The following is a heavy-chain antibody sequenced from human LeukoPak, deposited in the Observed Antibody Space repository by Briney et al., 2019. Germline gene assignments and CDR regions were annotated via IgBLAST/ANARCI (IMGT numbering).Heavy chain of an antibody. J-gene: IGHJ5*02. V-gene: IGHV4-39*01. CDR1: GGSFSSYY. CDR3: ARLADDDYVWGSYRLAWSP. CDR2: IYYSGST. Sequence: SETLSLTCAVYGGSFSSYYWGWIRQPPGKGLEWIGSIYYSGSTYYNPSLKSRVTISVDTSKNQFSLKLSSVTAADTAVYYCARLADDDYVWGSYRLAWSPWGQGTLVTVSS. D-gene: IGHD3-16*02.